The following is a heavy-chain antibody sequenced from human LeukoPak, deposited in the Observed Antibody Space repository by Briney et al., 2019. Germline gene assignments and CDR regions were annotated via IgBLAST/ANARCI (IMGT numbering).Heavy chain of an antibody. CDR1: GGTFSSYA. J-gene: IGHJ6*03. Sequence: ASVKVSCKASGGTFSSYAISWVRQAPGRGLEWMGGIIPIFGTANYAQKFQGRVTITADESTSTAYMELSSLRSEDTAVYYCARPPTSSRGGRYYYTDVWGKGTTVTVSS. CDR3: ARPPTSSRGGRYYYTDV. D-gene: IGHD2-15*01. V-gene: IGHV1-69*13. CDR2: IIPIFGTA.